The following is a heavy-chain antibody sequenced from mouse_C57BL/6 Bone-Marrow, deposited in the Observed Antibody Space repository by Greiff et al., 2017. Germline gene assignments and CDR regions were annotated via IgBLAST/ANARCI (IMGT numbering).Heavy chain of an antibody. CDR3: ARGTRYYAMDY. V-gene: IGHV1-55*01. CDR2: IYPGSGST. D-gene: IGHD3-3*01. CDR1: GYTFTSYW. Sequence: VQLQQPGAELVKPGASVKMSCKASGYTFTSYWITWVKQRPGQGLEWIGDIYPGSGSTNYNEKFKSKATPTVDTSSSTAYMQLSSLTSEYSAVYYCARGTRYYAMDYWGQGTSVTVSS. J-gene: IGHJ4*01.